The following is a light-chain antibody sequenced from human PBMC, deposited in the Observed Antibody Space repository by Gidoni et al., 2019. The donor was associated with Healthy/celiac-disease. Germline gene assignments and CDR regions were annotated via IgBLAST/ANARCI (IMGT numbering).Light chain of an antibody. CDR2: RHN. CDR3: NSRDSSGNHPL. J-gene: IGLJ2*01. V-gene: IGLV3-19*01. CDR1: RLTISS. Sequence: SGLTVPIPAPLDRLTISSPSCYQHTPLQAPVLFIYRHNNRPSGIPSRFSGASLGNPASLTITGAPAEDVALYSCNSRDSSGNHPLFGGGTQLTVL.